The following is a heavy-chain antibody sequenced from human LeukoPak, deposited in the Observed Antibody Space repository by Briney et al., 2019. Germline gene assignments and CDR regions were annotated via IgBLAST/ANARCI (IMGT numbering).Heavy chain of an antibody. CDR1: GYSFTSYW. J-gene: IGHJ5*02. Sequence: GESLKISCKGSGYSFTSYWIGWVRRMHGKGLEWMGIIYPGDSDTRYSPSFQGQVTTSVDKSIDTAYLQWSSLKASDAAMYYCVRHLVPGGSGTSKGFDPWGQGTQVTVS. V-gene: IGHV5-51*01. D-gene: IGHD3-10*01. CDR3: VRHLVPGGSGTSKGFDP. CDR2: IYPGDSDT.